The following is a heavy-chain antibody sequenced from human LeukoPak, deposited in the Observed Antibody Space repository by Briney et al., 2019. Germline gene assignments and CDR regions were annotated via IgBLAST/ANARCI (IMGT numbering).Heavy chain of an antibody. Sequence: SETLSLTCTVPGGSISSSSYYWGWIRQPPGKGLEWIGSIYYSGSTYYNPSLKSRVTISVDTSKNQFSLKLSSVTAADTAVYYCARRTVAGTFLVFDYWGQGTLVTVSS. J-gene: IGHJ4*02. V-gene: IGHV4-39*01. CDR2: IYYSGST. CDR1: GGSISSSSYY. D-gene: IGHD6-19*01. CDR3: ARRTVAGTFLVFDY.